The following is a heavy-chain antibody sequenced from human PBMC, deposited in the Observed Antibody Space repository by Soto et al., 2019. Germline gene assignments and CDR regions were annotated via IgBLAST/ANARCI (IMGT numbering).Heavy chain of an antibody. V-gene: IGHV5-51*01. CDR2: IYPGDSNT. D-gene: IGHD2-8*01. CDR1: GYRFTTYW. CDR3: ERQAYQYDTNSLGY. Sequence: GESLKISCKGSGYRFTTYWIGWVRQMPGKGLEWMGLIYPGDSNTRFSPSFQGQVTISVDMSISTAYLQWSSLRVSDTDMYYCERQAYQYDTNSLGYWGQGTLVTVSS. J-gene: IGHJ4*02.